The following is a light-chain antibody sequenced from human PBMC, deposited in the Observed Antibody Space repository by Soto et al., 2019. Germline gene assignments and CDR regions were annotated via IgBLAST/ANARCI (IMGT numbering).Light chain of an antibody. CDR3: LLYYGGAAV. CDR1: TGAVTSGYY. CDR2: STS. J-gene: IGLJ2*01. V-gene: IGLV7-43*01. Sequence: QAVVTQEPSLTVSPGGTVTHTCASSTGAVTSGYYPNWFQQKPGQAPRALIYSTSNKNSWTPARFSGSLLGGKAALTLSGVQPEDEAEYYCLLYYGGAAVFGGGTKVTVL.